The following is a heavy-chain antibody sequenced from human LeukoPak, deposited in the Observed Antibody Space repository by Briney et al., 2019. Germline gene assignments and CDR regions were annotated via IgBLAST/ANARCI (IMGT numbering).Heavy chain of an antibody. J-gene: IGHJ3*02. D-gene: IGHD3-16*01. CDR3: ASGGSWAFDI. CDR2: IYTSGTT. CDR1: GVSIRSGSCY. V-gene: IGHV4-61*02. Sequence: PSETLSLTCTVSGVSIRSGSCYWSWIRQPAGKGLEWIGRIYTSGTTNYNPSLKSRVTISVGTSKSQFSLKLSSVTAADTAVYYCASGGSWAFDIWGQGTMVTVSS.